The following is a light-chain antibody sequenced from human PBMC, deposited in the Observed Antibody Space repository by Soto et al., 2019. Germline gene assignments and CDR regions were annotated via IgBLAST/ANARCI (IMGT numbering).Light chain of an antibody. V-gene: IGLV2-8*01. CDR3: CAYAASNKFCFV. CDR1: SSDVGGYNY. CDR2: EIT. Sequence: QSALTQPPSASGSPGQSVTISCTGTSSDVGGYNYVSWYQQYPGRAPKLMIYEITKRPSVVPDRFSGSKSGNTSSLTVSGRQAADEAAYYCCAYAASNKFCFVFGGGTKVTVL. J-gene: IGLJ3*02.